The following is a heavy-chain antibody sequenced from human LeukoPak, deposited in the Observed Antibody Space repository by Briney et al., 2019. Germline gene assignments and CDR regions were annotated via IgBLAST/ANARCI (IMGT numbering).Heavy chain of an antibody. CDR1: GFTFSSYA. V-gene: IGHV3-74*01. Sequence: ESGGSLRLSCAASGFTFSSYAMHWVRQAPGKGLVWVSHINYDGSATNYADSVKGRFTISRDNAKNTLYLQMNSLRAEDTAVYYCVSGSLQSGYNFDYWGQGALVTVSS. CDR2: INYDGSAT. J-gene: IGHJ4*02. CDR3: VSGSLQSGYNFDY. D-gene: IGHD3-3*01.